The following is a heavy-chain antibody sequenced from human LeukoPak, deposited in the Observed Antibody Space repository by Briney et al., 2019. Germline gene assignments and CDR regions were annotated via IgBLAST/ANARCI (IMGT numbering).Heavy chain of an antibody. Sequence: GASVKVSCKASGYTFTSYDINWVQQATGQGLEWMGWMNPNSGNTGYAQKFQGRVTMTRNTSISTAYMELSSLRSEDTAVYYCARGWGSDSSGYYFDFQHWGQGTLVTVSS. D-gene: IGHD3-22*01. V-gene: IGHV1-8*01. CDR1: GYTFTSYD. J-gene: IGHJ1*01. CDR2: MNPNSGNT. CDR3: ARGWGSDSSGYYFDFQH.